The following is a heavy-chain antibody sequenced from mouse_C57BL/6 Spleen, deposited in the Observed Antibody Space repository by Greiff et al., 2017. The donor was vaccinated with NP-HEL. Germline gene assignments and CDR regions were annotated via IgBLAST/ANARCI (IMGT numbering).Heavy chain of an antibody. CDR1: GYTFTSYW. Sequence: QVQLQQPGAELVKPGASVKMSCKASGYTFTSYWITWVKQRPGQGLEWIGDIYPGSGSTNYNEKFKSKATLTVDTSSSTAYMQLSSLTSEDSAVYYCASSIYYGNPRGAMDYWGQGTSVTVSS. CDR3: ASSIYYGNPRGAMDY. V-gene: IGHV1-55*01. J-gene: IGHJ4*01. D-gene: IGHD2-1*01. CDR2: IYPGSGST.